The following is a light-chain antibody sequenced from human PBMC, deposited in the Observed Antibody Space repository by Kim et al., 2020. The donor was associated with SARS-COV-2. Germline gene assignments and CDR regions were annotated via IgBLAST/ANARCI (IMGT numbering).Light chain of an antibody. J-gene: IGLJ1*01. CDR2: DVT. V-gene: IGLV2-14*01. Sequence: QSVLTQPASVSGSPGQSITISCTGTSSDVGGFNYVSWYQQHQDKAPKLIIFDVTKRPSGVSNRFSGSKSGNTASLTISGLQAEDEADYYCSSYTASSTFVFGTGTKVTVL. CDR1: SSDVGGFNY. CDR3: SSYTASSTFV.